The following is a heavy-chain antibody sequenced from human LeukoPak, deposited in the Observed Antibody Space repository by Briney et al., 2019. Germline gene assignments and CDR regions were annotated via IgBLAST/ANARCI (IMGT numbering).Heavy chain of an antibody. CDR1: GFTFSSYA. Sequence: EGPLRLSCAASGFTFSSYAMSWVRQAPGKGLEWVSAISGSGGSTYYADSVKGRFTISRDNSKNTLYLQMNSLRAEDTAVYYCAKVNTVVTRAFDIWGQGTMVTVSS. CDR3: AKVNTVVTRAFDI. CDR2: ISGSGGST. J-gene: IGHJ3*02. D-gene: IGHD4-23*01. V-gene: IGHV3-23*01.